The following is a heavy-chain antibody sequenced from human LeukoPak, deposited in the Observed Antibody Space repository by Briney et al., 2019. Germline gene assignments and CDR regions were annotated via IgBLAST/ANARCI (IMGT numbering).Heavy chain of an antibody. Sequence: ASVKVSCKASGYTFTGYYIHWVRQAPGQGLEWMGWINPISGGTNYAEKFQGRVTTTRDTSINTAYMEVTRLTSDDTAVYYCAREDGSFDYWGHGTLVIVSS. CDR3: AREDGSFDY. V-gene: IGHV1-2*02. J-gene: IGHJ4*01. CDR2: INPISGGT. D-gene: IGHD5-24*01. CDR1: GYTFTGYY.